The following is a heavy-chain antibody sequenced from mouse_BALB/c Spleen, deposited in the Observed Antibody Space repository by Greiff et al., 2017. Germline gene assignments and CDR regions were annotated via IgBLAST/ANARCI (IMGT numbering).Heavy chain of an antibody. CDR1: GYTFTSYW. V-gene: IGHV1-87*01. J-gene: IGHJ4*01. CDR2: IYPGDGDT. Sequence: VQLKESGAELARPGASVKLSCKASGYTFTSYWMQWVKQRPGQGLEWIGAIYPGDGDTRYTQKFKGKATLTADKSSSTAYMQLSSLASEDSAVYYCARGGDYDDAMDYWGQGTSVTVSS. D-gene: IGHD2-4*01. CDR3: ARGGDYDDAMDY.